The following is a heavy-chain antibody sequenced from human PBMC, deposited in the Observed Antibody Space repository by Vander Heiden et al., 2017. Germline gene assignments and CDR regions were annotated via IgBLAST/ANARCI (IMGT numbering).Heavy chain of an antibody. CDR2: IYPGDSDT. D-gene: IGHD2-8*01. V-gene: IGHV5-51*01. CDR3: ARPLIRYCTNGVCYTDDY. Sequence: EVQLVQSGAEVKKPGESLRISCKGSGYRFTSYWIDWVRPIPGTAPAWMGIIYPGDSDTRYSPSFQGQVTISADKSISTAYLQWSSLKASDTAMYYCARPLIRYCTNGVCYTDDYWGQGTLVTVSS. J-gene: IGHJ4*02. CDR1: GYRFTSYW.